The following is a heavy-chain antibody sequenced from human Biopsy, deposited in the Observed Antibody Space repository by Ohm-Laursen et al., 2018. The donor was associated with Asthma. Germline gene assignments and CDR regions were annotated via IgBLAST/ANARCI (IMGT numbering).Heavy chain of an antibody. CDR1: GGTFNTYV. V-gene: IGHV1-69*01. CDR2: LNSVIGTT. Sequence: PSVKVSCKSLGGTFNTYVIGWVRQAPGQGLEWMGGLNSVIGTTTYPQKFQDRVTITANDSTSTVFMELSSLRSEETAVYYYARKAGSYISRTCYSLDFWGQGTLVTVSS. J-gene: IGHJ4*02. CDR3: ARKAGSYISRTCYSLDF. D-gene: IGHD2-15*01.